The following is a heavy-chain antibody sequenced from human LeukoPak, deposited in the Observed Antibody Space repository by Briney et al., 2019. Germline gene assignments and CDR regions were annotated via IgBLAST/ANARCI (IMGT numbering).Heavy chain of an antibody. CDR3: ARLISIHDAFDI. CDR2: IHYSGTT. Sequence: GSLRLSCAASGFTVSSNYMSWIRQPPGKGLEWIGYIHYSGTTNYNPSLKSRVTISVDTSKNQFSLKLSSVTAADTAIYYCARLISIHDAFDIWGQGTLVTVSS. D-gene: IGHD3-3*02. CDR1: GFTVSSNY. V-gene: IGHV4-59*02. J-gene: IGHJ3*02.